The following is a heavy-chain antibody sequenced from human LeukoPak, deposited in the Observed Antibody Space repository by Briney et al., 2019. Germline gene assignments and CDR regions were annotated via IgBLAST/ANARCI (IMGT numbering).Heavy chain of an antibody. V-gene: IGHV4-31*03. CDR3: AREDSGSYLGIDY. CDR1: GGSISSGGYY. J-gene: IGHJ4*02. CDR2: IYHSGST. Sequence: SQTLSLTCTVSGGSISSGGYYWSWIRQHPGKGLEWIGYIYHSGSTYYNPSLKSRVTISVDRSKNQFSLKLSSVTAADTAVYYCAREDSGSYLGIDYWGQGTLVTVSS. D-gene: IGHD1-26*01.